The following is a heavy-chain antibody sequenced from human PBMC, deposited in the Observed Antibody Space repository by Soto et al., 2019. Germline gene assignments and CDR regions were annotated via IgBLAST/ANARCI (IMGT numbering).Heavy chain of an antibody. CDR3: ARIWESGSWYFDY. V-gene: IGHV4-34*01. J-gene: IGHJ4*02. D-gene: IGHD3-10*01. CDR1: GGSFSGYY. CDR2: INHSGST. Sequence: PSVTLSLTCAVYGGSFSGYYWSWIRQPPGKGLEWIGEINHSGSTNYNPSLKSRVTISVDTSKNQFSLKVTSVTAADTAVYYCARIWESGSWYFDYWGQGTPVTVSS.